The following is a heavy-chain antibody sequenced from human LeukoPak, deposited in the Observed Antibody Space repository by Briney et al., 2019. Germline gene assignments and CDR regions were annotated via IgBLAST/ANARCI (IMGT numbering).Heavy chain of an antibody. CDR3: ARDARYYYYMDV. V-gene: IGHV3-30-3*01. Sequence: PGRSLRLSCAASGFTFSSYAMHWVRQAPGKGLEWVAVISYDGSNKYYADSVKGRFTISRDNSKNTLYLQMNSLRAEDTAVYYCARDARYYYYMDVWGKGTTVTVSS. CDR2: ISYDGSNK. CDR1: GFTFSSYA. J-gene: IGHJ6*03.